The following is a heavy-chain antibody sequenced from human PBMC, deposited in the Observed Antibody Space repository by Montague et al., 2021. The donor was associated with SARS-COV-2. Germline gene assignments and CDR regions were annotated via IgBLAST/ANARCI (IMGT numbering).Heavy chain of an antibody. CDR1: GDSINTYY. J-gene: IGHJ6*02. CDR2: IYYSGST. CDR3: ARVDPQRYYGMDV. Sequence: SETLSLTCTVSGDSINTYYWTWIRQPPGKGLEWIGYIYYSGSTNYNPSLKSRVTLSVDTSKNHFSLKLNSVTAADTAVYYCARVDPQRYYGMDVWGRGTTVTVSS. V-gene: IGHV4-59*08. D-gene: IGHD2-2*01.